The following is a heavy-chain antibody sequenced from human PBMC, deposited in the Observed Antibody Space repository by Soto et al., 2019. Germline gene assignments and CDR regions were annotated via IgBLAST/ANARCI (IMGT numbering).Heavy chain of an antibody. CDR1: GGSISSIGYY. J-gene: IGHJ4*02. Sequence: PSETLSLTCDVSGGSISSIGYYWSWVRQHPGKGLEWIGSIYYSGSTYYNPSLENRVSISLDTSENRFSLRLNSVTAADTAIYYCARPNDYWNGYGPFDHWGQGSLVTVSS. D-gene: IGHD3-3*01. CDR2: IYYSGST. V-gene: IGHV4-31*11. CDR3: ARPNDYWNGYGPFDH.